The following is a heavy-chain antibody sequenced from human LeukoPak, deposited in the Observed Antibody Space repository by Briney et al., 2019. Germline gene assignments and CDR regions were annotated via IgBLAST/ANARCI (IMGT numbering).Heavy chain of an antibody. CDR1: GASITSGSYY. CDR2: IYTSGST. V-gene: IGHV4-61*02. Sequence: SETLSLTCTVSGASITSGSYYWGWIRQPAGKGLEWIGRIYTSGSTNYNPSLKSRVAMSVDTSKNQLSLKLISVIAADTAVYYCARAPSMPRFDPWGQGTPVTVTS. D-gene: IGHD2-2*01. J-gene: IGHJ5*02. CDR3: ARAPSMPRFDP.